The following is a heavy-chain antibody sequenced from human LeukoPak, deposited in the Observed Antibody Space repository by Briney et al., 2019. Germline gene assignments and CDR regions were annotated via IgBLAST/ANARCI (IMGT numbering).Heavy chain of an antibody. J-gene: IGHJ4*02. CDR3: ARDFGDSSGYYGFDY. Sequence: ASVKVSCKASGYTFTSYYMHWVRQAPGQGLEWMGIINPSGGSTSYAQKFQGRVTMTRDTSISTAYMELSRLRSDDTAVYYCARDFGDSSGYYGFDYWGQGTLVTVSS. CDR1: GYTFTSYY. V-gene: IGHV1-46*01. CDR2: INPSGGST. D-gene: IGHD3-22*01.